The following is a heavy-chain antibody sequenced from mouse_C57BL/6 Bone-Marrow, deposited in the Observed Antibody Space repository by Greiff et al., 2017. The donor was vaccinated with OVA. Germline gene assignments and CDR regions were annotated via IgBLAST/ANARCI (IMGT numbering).Heavy chain of an antibody. J-gene: IGHJ1*03. CDR3: ARDYYYGSSYGWYFDV. CDR2: ISYSGST. CDR1: GYSITSDY. Sequence: EVKLQESGPGLAKPSQTLSLTCSVTGYSITSDYWNWIRKFPGNKLEYMGYISYSGSTYYNPSLKSRISITRDTSKNQYYLQLNSVTTEDTATYYCARDYYYGSSYGWYFDVWGTGTTVTVSS. D-gene: IGHD1-1*01. V-gene: IGHV3-8*01.